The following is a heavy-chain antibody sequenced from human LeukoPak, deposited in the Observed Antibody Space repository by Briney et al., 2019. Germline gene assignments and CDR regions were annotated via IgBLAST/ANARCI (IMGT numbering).Heavy chain of an antibody. D-gene: IGHD4-17*01. Sequence: GGSLRLSCAASGFTFSDYYMSWIRQAPGKGLEWVSYISSSSSYTNYADSVKGRFTISRDNAKNPLYLQMNSLRAEDTAVYYCARGTRKGDYVPDYWGQGTLVTVSS. CDR2: ISSSSSYT. CDR3: ARGTRKGDYVPDY. J-gene: IGHJ4*02. V-gene: IGHV3-11*05. CDR1: GFTFSDYY.